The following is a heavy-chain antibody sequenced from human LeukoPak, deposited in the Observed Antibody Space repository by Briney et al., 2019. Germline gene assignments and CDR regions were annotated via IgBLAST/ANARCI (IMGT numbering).Heavy chain of an antibody. V-gene: IGHV4-31*03. CDR1: GGSISSGGYY. CDR3: AGDYVFGVGAFDI. D-gene: IGHD3-10*01. CDR2: IYYSGST. Sequence: PSQTLSLTCTVSGGSISSGGYYWSWIRQHPGKGLEWIGYIYYSGSTYYNPSLKSRVTISVDTPKNQFSLKLSSVTAADTAVYYCAGDYVFGVGAFDIWGQGTMVTVSS. J-gene: IGHJ3*02.